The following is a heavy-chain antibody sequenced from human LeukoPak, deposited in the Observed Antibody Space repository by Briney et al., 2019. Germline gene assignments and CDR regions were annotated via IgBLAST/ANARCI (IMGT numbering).Heavy chain of an antibody. CDR3: VKGSSGSYSGGGAFDF. Sequence: PGGSLILSCAAAGFTFSRFGMHWVRQAPGKGLEWVAFIRYDGSNKYYSDSVKGRSTISRDNSKNTLYLQMNSLRTEDTAVYYCVKGSSGSYSGGGAFDFWGQGTMVTVSS. J-gene: IGHJ3*01. V-gene: IGHV3-30*02. CDR1: GFTFSRFG. CDR2: IRYDGSNK. D-gene: IGHD1-26*01.